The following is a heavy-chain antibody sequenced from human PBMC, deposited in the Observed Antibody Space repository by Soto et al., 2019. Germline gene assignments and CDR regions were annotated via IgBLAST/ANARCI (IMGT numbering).Heavy chain of an antibody. CDR3: ASSAWAYYGLDV. D-gene: IGHD6-19*01. J-gene: IGHJ6*02. CDR1: GFAFSSYS. V-gene: IGHV3-21*01. CDR2: ISSRSSYI. Sequence: GGSLRLSCAASGFAFSSYSMNWFRQAQGKWLEWVSSISSRSSYIYYADSVKGRLTISRDNAKHSLYLQMNSLRAEDTVVYCCASSAWAYYGLDVWGQGTTVTVSS.